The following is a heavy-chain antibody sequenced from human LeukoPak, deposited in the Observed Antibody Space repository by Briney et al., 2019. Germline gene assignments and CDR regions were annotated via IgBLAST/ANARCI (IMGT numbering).Heavy chain of an antibody. J-gene: IGHJ4*02. V-gene: IGHV1-2*02. Sequence: ASVKVSCKASGYTFTGYYMHWVRQAPGQGLEWMGWINPNSGSTNYAQKFQGRVTMTRGTSISTAYMVLNRLRSDDTAVYYCAREYYYGSGNYYNRIDYWGQGTLVTVSS. CDR1: GYTFTGYY. CDR2: INPNSGST. D-gene: IGHD3-10*01. CDR3: AREYYYGSGNYYNRIDY.